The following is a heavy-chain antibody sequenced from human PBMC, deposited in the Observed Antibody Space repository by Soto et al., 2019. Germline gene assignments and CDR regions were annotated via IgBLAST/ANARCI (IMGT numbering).Heavy chain of an antibody. CDR2: ISAYNGNT. D-gene: IGHD5-18*01. J-gene: IGHJ4*02. CDR3: ARDPALHVDTAPKFDY. V-gene: IGHV1-18*01. CDR1: GYTFTSYG. Sequence: QVQLVQSGAEVKKPGASVKVSCKASGYTFTSYGIIWVRQAPGQGLEWMGWISAYNGNTKYAQKLQGRVTMTTDTSTSIAYTERRSLRSDDTAVYYFARDPALHVDTAPKFDYWGQGTLVTVSS.